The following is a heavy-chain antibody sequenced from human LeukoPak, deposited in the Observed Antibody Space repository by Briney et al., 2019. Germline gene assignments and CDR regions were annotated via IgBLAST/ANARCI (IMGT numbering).Heavy chain of an antibody. CDR3: ARVGGGYDFWSGYSRGGLDYYFDY. CDR1: GGSISSSSYY. J-gene: IGHJ4*02. V-gene: IGHV4-39*01. CDR2: IYYSGST. D-gene: IGHD3-3*01. Sequence: SETLSLTCTVSGGSISSSSYYWGWIRQPPGKGLEWIGSIYYSGSTYYNPSLKSRVTISVDTSKNQFSLELSSVTAADTAVYYCARVGGGYDFWSGYSRGGLDYYFDYWGQGTLVTVSS.